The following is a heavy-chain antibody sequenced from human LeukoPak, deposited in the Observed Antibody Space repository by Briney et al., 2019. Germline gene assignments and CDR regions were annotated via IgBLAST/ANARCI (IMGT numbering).Heavy chain of an antibody. CDR1: GYSVTCYW. J-gene: IGHJ4*02. V-gene: IGHV5-10-1*01. D-gene: IGHD3-22*01. Sequence: GESLQISCKGSGYSVTCYWISGGRQMPGKGLEWMGRIDPSESYTNYSPSFQGHVTISADKSTSTAYLQRSSLKDSDTAMYYCARNPTYYYDSSGYYPSDYWGQGNLVSVSP. CDR3: ARNPTYYYDSSGYYPSDY. CDR2: IDPSESYT.